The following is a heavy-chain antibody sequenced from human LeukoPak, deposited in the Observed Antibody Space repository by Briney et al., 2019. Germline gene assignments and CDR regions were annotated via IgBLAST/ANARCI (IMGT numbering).Heavy chain of an antibody. D-gene: IGHD3-22*01. CDR1: GFTFDDYA. J-gene: IGHJ1*01. V-gene: IGHV3-9*01. Sequence: GGSLRLSCAASGFTFDDYAMHWVRQAPGKGLEWVSGISWNSGSIGYADSVKGRFTISRDNAKNSLYLQMNSLRAGDTALYYCAKVSSGYSEYFQHWGQGTLVTVSS. CDR3: AKVSSGYSEYFQH. CDR2: ISWNSGSI.